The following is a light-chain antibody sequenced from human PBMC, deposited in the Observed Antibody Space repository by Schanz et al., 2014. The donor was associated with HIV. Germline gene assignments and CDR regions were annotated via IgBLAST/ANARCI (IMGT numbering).Light chain of an antibody. J-gene: IGLJ3*02. Sequence: QSALTQPASVSGSPGQSVTISCTGTYTDIGAYNYVSWYQQHPGRAPRLLIYGVNGRPSGISDRFSGSKSGTAASLTISGLQAEDEADYYCCSSAGSSTLEVFGGGTKLTVL. CDR2: GVN. CDR1: YTDIGAYNY. V-gene: IGLV2-14*03. CDR3: CSSAGSSTLEV.